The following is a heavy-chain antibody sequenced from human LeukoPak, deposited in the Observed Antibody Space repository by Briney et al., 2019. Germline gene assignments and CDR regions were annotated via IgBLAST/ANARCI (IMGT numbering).Heavy chain of an antibody. J-gene: IGHJ4*02. CDR3: ARDMQAGIAAGPDY. CDR2: INPNSGGT. D-gene: IGHD6-13*01. Sequence: ASVKVSCKASGYTFTSYYMHWVRQAPGQGLEWMGWINPNSGGTNYAQKFQGRVTMTRDTSISTAYMELSRLRSDDTAVYYCARDMQAGIAAGPDYWGQGTLVTVSS. CDR1: GYTFTSYY. V-gene: IGHV1-2*02.